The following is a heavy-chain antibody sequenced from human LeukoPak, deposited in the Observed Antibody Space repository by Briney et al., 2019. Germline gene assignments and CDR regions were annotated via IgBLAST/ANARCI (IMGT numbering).Heavy chain of an antibody. CDR1: GGSFSGYY. V-gene: IGHV4-34*01. Sequence: SETLSLTCAAYGGSFSGYYWSWIRQPPGKGLEWIGEINHSGSTNYNPSLKSRVTISVDTSKNQFSLKLSSVTAADTAVYYCARGRAAAGTIYYYYMDVWGKGTTVTVSS. D-gene: IGHD6-13*01. J-gene: IGHJ6*03. CDR2: INHSGST. CDR3: ARGRAAAGTIYYYYMDV.